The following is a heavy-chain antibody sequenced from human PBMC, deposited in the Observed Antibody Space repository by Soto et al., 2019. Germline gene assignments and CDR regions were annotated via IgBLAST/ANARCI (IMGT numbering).Heavy chain of an antibody. D-gene: IGHD1-26*01. CDR3: ATVGSLNWYFDL. CDR1: GFTFSSYW. Sequence: EVQLVESGGGLVQPGGSLRLSCAASGFTFSSYWMHWVRQAPGKGLVWVSRINSDGSSTSYADSVKGRFTISRDNAKNTLYLQMNSLRAEDTAVYYCATVGSLNWYFDLWGRGTLVTVSS. CDR2: INSDGSST. J-gene: IGHJ2*01. V-gene: IGHV3-74*01.